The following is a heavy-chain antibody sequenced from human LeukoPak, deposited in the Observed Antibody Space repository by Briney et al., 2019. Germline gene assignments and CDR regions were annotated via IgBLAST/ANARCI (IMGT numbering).Heavy chain of an antibody. V-gene: IGHV3-23*01. CDR3: GKGRGGSYYGMDV. Sequence: PGGSLRLSCAASGFTFSSYAMSWVRQAPGKGLEGVSAMSGSGGSTNYADSVKGRFTISRDNSKNTLVQQMNSLRAEDTAVYYCGKGRGGSYYGMDVWGQGTTVTVSS. CDR2: MSGSGGST. J-gene: IGHJ6*01. D-gene: IGHD3-10*01. CDR1: GFTFSSYA.